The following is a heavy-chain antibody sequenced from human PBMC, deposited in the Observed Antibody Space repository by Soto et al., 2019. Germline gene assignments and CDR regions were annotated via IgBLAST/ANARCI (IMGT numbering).Heavy chain of an antibody. J-gene: IGHJ6*03. CDR3: ARGGFTVTTIGVYYYYYMDV. CDR2: ISSSSSYI. D-gene: IGHD4-4*01. CDR1: GFTFSSYS. V-gene: IGHV3-21*01. Sequence: GGSLRLSCAASGFTFSSYSMNWVRQAPGKGLEWVSSISSSSSYIYYEDSVKGRFTTTRDNAKNSLYLQMNSVRAEETAVYYCARGGFTVTTIGVYYYYYMDVWGKGTTVTVSS.